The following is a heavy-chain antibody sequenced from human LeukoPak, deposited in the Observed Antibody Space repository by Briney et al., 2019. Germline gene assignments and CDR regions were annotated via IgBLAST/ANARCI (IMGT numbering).Heavy chain of an antibody. D-gene: IGHD4-23*01. V-gene: IGHV3-23*01. Sequence: GGSLRLSCAGSGFTFTNPAMGWVRQAPGKGLEWVSVVSGSGDFIYYGDSVKGRFTISRDNSKNTLYLQMSSLRAEDTALYYCAKTRGGNPRYYFDYWGHGTLVTVSS. CDR2: VSGSGDFI. J-gene: IGHJ4*01. CDR1: GFTFTNPA. CDR3: AKTRGGNPRYYFDY.